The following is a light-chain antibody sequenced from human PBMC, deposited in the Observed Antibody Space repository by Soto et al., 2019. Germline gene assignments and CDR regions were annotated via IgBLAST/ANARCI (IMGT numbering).Light chain of an antibody. Sequence: EIVLTQSPATLSLSPGERATLSCRASQSVNSKYLAWYQQKPDQAPSLLIYGTSSRATGIPDRFSGSGSGTDFTLTISRLEPEDFAVYYCQQYVSSPLTFGGGTKVEIK. CDR1: QSVNSKY. J-gene: IGKJ4*01. CDR2: GTS. V-gene: IGKV3-20*01. CDR3: QQYVSSPLT.